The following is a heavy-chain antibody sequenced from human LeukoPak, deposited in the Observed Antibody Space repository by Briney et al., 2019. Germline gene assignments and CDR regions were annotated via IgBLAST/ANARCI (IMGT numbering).Heavy chain of an antibody. Sequence: SETLSLTCAVYGGSFSGYYWSWIRQPPGKGLEWIGYIYYSGSTNYNPSLKSRVTISVDTSKNQFSLKLSSVTAADAAVYYCARHTSSGMDVWSQGTTVTVSS. CDR3: ARHTSSGMDV. V-gene: IGHV4-59*08. J-gene: IGHJ6*02. CDR2: IYYSGST. D-gene: IGHD1-26*01. CDR1: GGSFSGYY.